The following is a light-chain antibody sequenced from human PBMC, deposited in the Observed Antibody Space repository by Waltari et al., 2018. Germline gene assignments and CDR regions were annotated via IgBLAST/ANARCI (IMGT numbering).Light chain of an antibody. J-gene: IGKJ4*01. Sequence: DIQMTQSPSSLAASVGDRVTTPCRASQGISKFLAWFRQKPGKAPESLIYGASSLQSGVPSRFSGSGSGTDFTLTISSLQPEDFASYYCQQYKTFPLTFGGGTK. V-gene: IGKV1-16*01. CDR3: QQYKTFPLT. CDR1: QGISKF. CDR2: GAS.